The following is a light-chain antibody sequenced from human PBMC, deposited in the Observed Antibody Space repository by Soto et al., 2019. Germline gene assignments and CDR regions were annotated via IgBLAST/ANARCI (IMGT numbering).Light chain of an antibody. J-gene: IGKJ3*01. CDR3: QQANSFPFT. V-gene: IGKV1-39*01. CDR1: QSIRSH. Sequence: DIPMTQSPSSLSASVGDRVSITCRASQSIRSHLNWFQHKPGKAPKVLIYITSRLQSGVPSRFSGSGSGADFTLTISSLQPEDSATYYCQQANSFPFTFGPGTKVAIK. CDR2: ITS.